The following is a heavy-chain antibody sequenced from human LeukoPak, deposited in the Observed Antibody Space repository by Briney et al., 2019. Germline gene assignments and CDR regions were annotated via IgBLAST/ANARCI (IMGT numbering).Heavy chain of an antibody. Sequence: GGSLRLSCAASGFTFSSYGMHWVRQAPGKGLEWGAVISYDGSNKYYADSVKGRFTISRDNSKNTLYLQMNSLRAKDTAVYYCAKDLTQQLGRFDYWGQGTLVTVSS. V-gene: IGHV3-30*18. CDR2: ISYDGSNK. CDR3: AKDLTQQLGRFDY. CDR1: GFTFSSYG. D-gene: IGHD6-13*01. J-gene: IGHJ4*02.